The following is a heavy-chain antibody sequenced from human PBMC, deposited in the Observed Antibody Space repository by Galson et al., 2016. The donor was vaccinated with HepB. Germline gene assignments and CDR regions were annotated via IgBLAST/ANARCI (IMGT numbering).Heavy chain of an antibody. CDR2: ITDNGGHT. V-gene: IGHV3-23*01. D-gene: IGHD3-10*01. Sequence: SLRLSCAASGLTFSSYAMTWVRQAPGKGMEWVSTITDNGGHTYYAAPVKGRFTISRDNSKNTLNLHMNSRRAQDTALHYCASHAAPGSYSDYFPHWGQATLVTVSS. J-gene: IGHJ4*02. CDR1: GLTFSSYA. CDR3: ASHAAPGSYSDYFPH.